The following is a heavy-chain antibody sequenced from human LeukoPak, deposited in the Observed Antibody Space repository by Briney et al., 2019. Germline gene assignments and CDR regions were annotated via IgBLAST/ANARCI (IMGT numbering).Heavy chain of an antibody. J-gene: IGHJ4*02. V-gene: IGHV3-9*01. D-gene: IGHD1-26*01. CDR3: AKDFRYSGSY. CDR1: GFTFDDYA. CDR2: INWNSNSI. Sequence: GGSLRLSCVASGFTFDDYAMHWVRQAPGKGLEWVSGINWNSNSIGYADSVKGRFTISRDNAQNSLYLQMNSLRVEDTALYYCAKDFRYSGSYLGQGTLVTVSS.